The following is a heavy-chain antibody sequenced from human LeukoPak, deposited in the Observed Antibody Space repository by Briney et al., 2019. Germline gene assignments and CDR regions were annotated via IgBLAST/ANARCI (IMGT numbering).Heavy chain of an antibody. Sequence: SETLSLTCTVSGGSISSYYWSCIRQPPGKGLEWIGYIYYSGSTNYNPSLKSRVTISVDTSKNQFSLKLSSVTAADTAVYYCARADSSIAAPGGMDVWGRGTTVTVSS. CDR1: GGSISSYY. V-gene: IGHV4-59*01. D-gene: IGHD6-6*01. CDR2: IYYSGST. J-gene: IGHJ6*02. CDR3: ARADSSIAAPGGMDV.